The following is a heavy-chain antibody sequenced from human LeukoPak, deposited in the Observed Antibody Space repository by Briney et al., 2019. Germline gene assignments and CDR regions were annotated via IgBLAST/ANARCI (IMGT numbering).Heavy chain of an antibody. V-gene: IGHV3-23*01. CDR2: IYENGGTT. J-gene: IGHJ4*02. CDR1: GFTFRSHA. D-gene: IGHD1-26*01. CDR3: AKGGKWDVTPFDY. Sequence: GGSLRLSCVGSGFTFRSHAMSWVRQAPEKGLEFVSGIYENGGTTYYADSVKGRFTISRDNSKNTLYLQVNSLRAEDTAVYYCAKGGKWDVTPFDYWGQGTLVTVSS.